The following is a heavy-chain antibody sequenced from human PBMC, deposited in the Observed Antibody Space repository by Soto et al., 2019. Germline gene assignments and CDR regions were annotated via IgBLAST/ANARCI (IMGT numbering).Heavy chain of an antibody. D-gene: IGHD6-13*01. V-gene: IGHV1-69*02. CDR2: IIPILGIA. J-gene: IGHJ6*03. CDR1: GGTFSSYT. CDR3: AICERRGYSSSWYENYYYMYV. Sequence: QVQLVQSGAEVKKPGSSVKVSCKASGGTFSSYTISWVRQAPGQGLEWMGRIIPILGIANYAQKFQGRVTITADKSTSTAYMELSSLRSEDTAVYYCAICERRGYSSSWYENYYYMYVGCKGTTFTVSS.